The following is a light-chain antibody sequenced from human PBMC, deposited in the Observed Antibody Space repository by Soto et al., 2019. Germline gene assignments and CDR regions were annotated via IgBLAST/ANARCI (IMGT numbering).Light chain of an antibody. CDR2: ATS. J-gene: IGKJ2*01. CDR3: QQYDDSARYK. V-gene: IGKV3-20*01. Sequence: EIVLTQYPGTLSLSPGERATLSCRASQSINTRYSAWYQQKPGQPPSLIIDATSSRAAGITDRFSGSGSGTDFALTSSRLEPEDFAVYYCQQYDDSARYKFGQGTNLDIK. CDR1: QSINTRY.